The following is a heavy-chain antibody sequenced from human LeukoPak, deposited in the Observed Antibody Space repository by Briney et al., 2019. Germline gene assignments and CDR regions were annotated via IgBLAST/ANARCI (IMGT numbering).Heavy chain of an antibody. Sequence: ASVKVSCKASGYTFTSYGISWVRQAPGQGLEWMEWISAYNGNTNYAQKLQGRVTMTTDTSTSTAYMELRSLRSDDTAVYYCARDKGDYGDYPYYMDVWGKGTTVTVSS. CDR1: GYTFTSYG. CDR3: ARDKGDYGDYPYYMDV. J-gene: IGHJ6*03. D-gene: IGHD4-17*01. V-gene: IGHV1-18*01. CDR2: ISAYNGNT.